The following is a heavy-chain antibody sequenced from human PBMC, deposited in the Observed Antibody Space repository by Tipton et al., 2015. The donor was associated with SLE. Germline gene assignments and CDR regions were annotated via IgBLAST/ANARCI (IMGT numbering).Heavy chain of an antibody. J-gene: IGHJ4*02. CDR3: ARDLYGGATRLDY. CDR1: GGSINRNY. V-gene: IGHV4-59*01. CDR2: IHYSGST. D-gene: IGHD1-26*01. Sequence: TLSLTCTVSGGSINRNYWTWIRQPPGKGLEWIGYIHYSGSTNCDPSLKSRVTISVDTSKNQFSLSLRSVTAADTAVYYCARDLYGGATRLDYWGQGTLVTVSS.